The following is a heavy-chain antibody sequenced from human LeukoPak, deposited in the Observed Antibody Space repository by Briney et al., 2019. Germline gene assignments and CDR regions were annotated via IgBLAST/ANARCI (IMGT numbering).Heavy chain of an antibody. CDR2: ISSSGSTI. V-gene: IGHV3-11*01. D-gene: IGHD2-2*01. Sequence: GGSLRLSCAASGFTFSDYYMSWIHQAPGKGLEWVSYISSSGSTIYYADSVKGRFTISRDNAKNSLYLQMNSLRAEDTAVYYCAADCSSTSCRGEALFDYWGQGTLVTVSS. CDR1: GFTFSDYY. CDR3: AADCSSTSCRGEALFDY. J-gene: IGHJ4*02.